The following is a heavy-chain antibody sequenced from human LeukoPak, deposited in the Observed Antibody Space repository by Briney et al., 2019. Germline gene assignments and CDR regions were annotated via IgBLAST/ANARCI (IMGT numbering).Heavy chain of an antibody. CDR2: INHSGST. CDR3: ARGRRGDY. Sequence: PSETLSLTCAGYGGSFSGYYWSWIRQPPGKGLEWIGEINHSGSTNYNPSLKSRVTISVDTSKNQFSLKLSSVTAADTAVYYCARGRRGDYWGQGTLVTVSS. V-gene: IGHV4-34*01. CDR1: GGSFSGYY. J-gene: IGHJ4*02.